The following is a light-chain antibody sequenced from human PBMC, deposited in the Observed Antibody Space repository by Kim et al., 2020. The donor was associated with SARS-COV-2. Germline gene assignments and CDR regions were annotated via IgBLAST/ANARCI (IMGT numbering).Light chain of an antibody. CDR1: SSNIGSNY. V-gene: IGLV1-47*01. Sequence: QSVLTQPPSASWPPLQRVTISCSGGSSNIGSNYVYWYQHLPGTAPKLLIYRNNQRPSGVPDRFSGSKSATSASLAISGLRSEDEADYYCAAWDDSLSGYVFGSGTKVTVL. J-gene: IGLJ1*01. CDR3: AAWDDSLSGYV. CDR2: RNN.